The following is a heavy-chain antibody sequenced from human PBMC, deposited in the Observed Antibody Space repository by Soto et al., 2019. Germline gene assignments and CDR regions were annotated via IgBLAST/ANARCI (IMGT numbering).Heavy chain of an antibody. Sequence: QAGGSLRLSCAASGFTFSSYAMGWVRQAPGKGLEWVSAISGSGGSTYYADSVKGRFTISRDNSKNTLYLQMNSLRAEDTAVFYCAKDQAPYDYYYGMDVWGQGTTVTVSS. CDR1: GFTFSSYA. CDR3: AKDQAPYDYYYGMDV. CDR2: ISGSGGST. J-gene: IGHJ6*02. V-gene: IGHV3-23*01.